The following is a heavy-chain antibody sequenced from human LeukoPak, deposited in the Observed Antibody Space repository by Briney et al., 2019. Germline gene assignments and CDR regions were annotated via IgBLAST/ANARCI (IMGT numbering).Heavy chain of an antibody. D-gene: IGHD6-19*01. CDR3: ARVSGWNPLQAAHLDY. J-gene: IGHJ4*02. CDR2: LYYSGST. Sequence: SETLSLTCTVSGGSITSNSYYWVWIRQPPGKGLEWIGSLYYSGSTYYNPSLKSRVTISVDTSKNQFSLNLSSVTAADTAVYYCARVSGWNPLQAAHLDYWGQGTLVSVSS. CDR1: GGSITSNSYY. V-gene: IGHV4-39*07.